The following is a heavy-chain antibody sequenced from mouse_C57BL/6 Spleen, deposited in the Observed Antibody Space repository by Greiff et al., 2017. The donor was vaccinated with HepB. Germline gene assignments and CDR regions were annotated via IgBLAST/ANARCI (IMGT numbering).Heavy chain of an antibody. CDR3: ARHYGSSLDY. Sequence: VQLQQSGAELVMPGASVKLSCKASGYTFTSYWMHWVKQRPGQGLEWIGEIDPSDSYTNYNQKFKGKSTLTVDKSSSTAYMQLSSLTSEDSAVYYCARHYGSSLDYWGQGTTLTVSS. CDR2: IDPSDSYT. J-gene: IGHJ2*01. V-gene: IGHV1-69*01. D-gene: IGHD1-1*01. CDR1: GYTFTSYW.